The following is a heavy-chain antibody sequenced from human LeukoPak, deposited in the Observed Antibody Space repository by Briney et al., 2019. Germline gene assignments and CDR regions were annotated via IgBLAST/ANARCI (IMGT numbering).Heavy chain of an antibody. J-gene: IGHJ4*02. CDR2: ISSSSSYI. CDR3: ARDVGDGSNHQEIDY. CDR1: GFTFSSYS. D-gene: IGHD5-24*01. Sequence: GGSLRLSCAASGFTFSSYSMNWVRQAPGKGLEWVSSISSSSSYIYYADSVKGRFTISRDNAKNSLYLQMNSLRAEDTAVYYCARDVGDGSNHQEIDYWGQGTLVTVSS. V-gene: IGHV3-21*01.